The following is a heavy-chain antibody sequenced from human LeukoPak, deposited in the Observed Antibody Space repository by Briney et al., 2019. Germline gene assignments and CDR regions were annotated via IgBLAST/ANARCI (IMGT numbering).Heavy chain of an antibody. CDR3: ARVNGSYGSGQTGDYFDY. V-gene: IGHV4-4*02. D-gene: IGHD3-10*01. CDR2: IYHSGST. CDR1: GGSISSSNW. J-gene: IGHJ4*02. Sequence: PSGTLSLTCAVSGGSISSSNWWSWVRQPPGKGLEWIGEIYHSGSTNYNPSLKSRVTISVDKSKNRFSLKLSSVTAADTAVYYCARVNGSYGSGQTGDYFDYWGQGTLVTVSS.